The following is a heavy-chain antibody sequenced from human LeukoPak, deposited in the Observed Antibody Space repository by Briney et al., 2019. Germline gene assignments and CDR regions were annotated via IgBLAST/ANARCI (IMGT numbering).Heavy chain of an antibody. CDR3: ARDFTAAVPAAARRPGYYYYYMDV. D-gene: IGHD2-2*01. CDR2: IIPMFAPA. V-gene: IGHV1-69*05. J-gene: IGHJ6*03. CDR1: GYNFISYY. Sequence: SVKVSCKASGYNFISYYMHWVRQAPGQGLEWMGGIIPMFAPARYAQNFQDRVTITTDASTSTAYMEMSSLKSEDTAVYYCARDFTAAVPAAARRPGYYYYYMDVWGKGTTVTVSS.